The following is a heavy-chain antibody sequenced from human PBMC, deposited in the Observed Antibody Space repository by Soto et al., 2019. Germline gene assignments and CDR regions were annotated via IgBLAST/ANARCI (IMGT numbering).Heavy chain of an antibody. CDR1: GFTFRWFG. V-gene: IGHV3-30*18. J-gene: IGHJ4*02. D-gene: IGHD3-10*01. Sequence: GGSLRLSCAGSGFTFRWFGMNWVRQAPGKGLEWVARISNDGSNEYYVDSVKGRFTISRDNSKNTLYLQMDSLRAEDTAVYYCAKGEVRAIIPSYFDYWGLGTLVTVSS. CDR2: ISNDGSNE. CDR3: AKGEVRAIIPSYFDY.